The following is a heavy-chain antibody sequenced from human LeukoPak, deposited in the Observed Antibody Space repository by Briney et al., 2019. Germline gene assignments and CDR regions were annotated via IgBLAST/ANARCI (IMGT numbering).Heavy chain of an antibody. J-gene: IGHJ4*02. D-gene: IGHD3-22*01. Sequence: SETLSLTCTVSGGSISSYYWSWIRQPPGKGLEWIGYIYYSGSTNYNPSLKSRVTISVDTSKNQFSLKLSSVTAADTAVYYCARFIHYYDSSGYRSIFDYWGQGTLVTVSS. CDR2: IYYSGST. CDR3: ARFIHYYDSSGYRSIFDY. CDR1: GGSISSYY. V-gene: IGHV4-59*01.